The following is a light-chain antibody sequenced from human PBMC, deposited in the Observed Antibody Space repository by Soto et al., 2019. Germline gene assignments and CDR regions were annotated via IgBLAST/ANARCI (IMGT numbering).Light chain of an antibody. CDR2: DAS. J-gene: IGKJ4*01. CDR3: QQRSSWPLT. Sequence: EIVLTQSPATLSLSPGERATLSCRASQSVSSYLAWYQQKPGQAPRLLIYDASNRATGIPARFSGNGSGTDFTLTISSLAPEDFAVYYCQQRSSWPLTFGGGTKVEIK. CDR1: QSVSSY. V-gene: IGKV3-11*01.